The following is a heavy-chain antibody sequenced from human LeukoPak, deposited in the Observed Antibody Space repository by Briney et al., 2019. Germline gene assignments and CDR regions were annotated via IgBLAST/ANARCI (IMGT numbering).Heavy chain of an antibody. CDR3: ARHASTWIQLWFPQFDY. D-gene: IGHD5-18*01. Sequence: SETLSLTCTVSGGSISSYYWSWIRQPPGKGLEWIGYIYYSGSTNYYPSPKSRVTISVDTSKNQFSLKLSSVTAADTAVYYCARHASTWIQLWFPQFDYWGQGTLVTVSS. V-gene: IGHV4-59*08. CDR2: IYYSGST. CDR1: GGSISSYY. J-gene: IGHJ4*02.